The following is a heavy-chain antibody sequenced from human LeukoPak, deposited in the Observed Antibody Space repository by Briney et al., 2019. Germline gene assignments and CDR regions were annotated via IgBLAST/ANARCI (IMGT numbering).Heavy chain of an antibody. D-gene: IGHD6-19*01. J-gene: IGHJ4*02. V-gene: IGHV3-7*01. CDR3: ARDHSSGWFEYLDY. Sequence: PGGSLRLSCAASGFTFSSYWMSWVRQAPGKGLEWAANIKQDGSEKYYVDSVKGRFTISRDNAKNSLYLQMNSLRAEDTAVYYCARDHSSGWFEYLDYWGQGTLVTVSS. CDR1: GFTFSSYW. CDR2: IKQDGSEK.